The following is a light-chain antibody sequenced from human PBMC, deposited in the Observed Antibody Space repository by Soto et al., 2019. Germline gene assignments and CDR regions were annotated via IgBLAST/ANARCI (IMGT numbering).Light chain of an antibody. V-gene: IGKV3-15*01. CDR1: QSVSNN. Sequence: EIVMTQSPATLSVSPGESATLSCRASQSVSNNLAWYQQKPGQAPRLLIYGASARATGIPARFSGSGSGTEFTLTISSLQSEDLAVYYCQQYNNWPLTFGGGTKVEIK. J-gene: IGKJ4*01. CDR3: QQYNNWPLT. CDR2: GAS.